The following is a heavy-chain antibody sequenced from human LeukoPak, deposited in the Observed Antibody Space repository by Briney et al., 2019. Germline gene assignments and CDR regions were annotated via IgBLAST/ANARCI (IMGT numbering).Heavy chain of an antibody. CDR2: IRQDGVEK. J-gene: IGHJ4*02. CDR3: ARVNNRYSDF. D-gene: IGHD2-15*01. CDR1: GFTFSNFW. V-gene: IGHV3-7*01. Sequence: PGGSLRLSCAASGFTFSNFWMTWVRQAPGKGLEWVAHIRQDGVEKYYVESVRGRFTISRDNAKNSMNLQMNGLRVEDTAVYYCARVNNRYSDFWSQGSLVIVSS.